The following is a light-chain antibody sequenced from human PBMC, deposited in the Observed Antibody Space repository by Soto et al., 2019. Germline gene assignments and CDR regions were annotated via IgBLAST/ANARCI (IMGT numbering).Light chain of an antibody. J-gene: IGKJ5*01. V-gene: IGKV3-11*01. Sequence: EIVLTQSPATLSLSPGERATLSCRASQSVSSYLAWYQQKPGQAPRLLIYDASNRATGIPARFSGSGSGTDFTLTISSLEHEDFAVYYCQQRSIWPITFGQGTRLEIK. CDR1: QSVSSY. CDR3: QQRSIWPIT. CDR2: DAS.